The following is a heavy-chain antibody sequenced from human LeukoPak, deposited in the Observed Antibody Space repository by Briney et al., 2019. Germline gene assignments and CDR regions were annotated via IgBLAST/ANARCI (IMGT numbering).Heavy chain of an antibody. CDR3: ARVREPGFGELLYFDY. D-gene: IGHD3-10*01. Sequence: NSSETLSLTCTVSSYSISTDYYWGWIRQPPGKGLEWIGSIYHSGNTNYNPSLKSRVTISVDTSKNQFSLKLSSVTAADTAVYYCARVREPGFGELLYFDYWGQGTLVTVSS. CDR1: SYSISTDYY. V-gene: IGHV4-38-2*02. J-gene: IGHJ4*02. CDR2: IYHSGNT.